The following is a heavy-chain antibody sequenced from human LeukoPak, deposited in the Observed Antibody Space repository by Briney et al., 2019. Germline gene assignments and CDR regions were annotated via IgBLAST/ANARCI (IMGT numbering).Heavy chain of an antibody. D-gene: IGHD2-15*01. V-gene: IGHV1-2*02. Sequence: GASVKVSCKASGYTFTGYYMHWVRQAPGQGLEWMGWINPNSGGTNYAQKLQGRVTMTTDTSTSTAYMELRSLRSDDTAVYYCAREGRLGYCSGGSCSYWGQGTLVTVSS. CDR3: AREGRLGYCSGGSCSY. CDR1: GYTFTGYY. CDR2: INPNSGGT. J-gene: IGHJ4*02.